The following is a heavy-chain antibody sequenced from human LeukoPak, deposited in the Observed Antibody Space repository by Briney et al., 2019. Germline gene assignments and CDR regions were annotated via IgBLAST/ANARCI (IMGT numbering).Heavy chain of an antibody. Sequence: GGSLRLSCAASGFTFSDYSMNWVRQAPGKGLEWVSYISSSSSATYYADSVKGRFTISRDNAKNSLYLQMNSLRDEDTAVYYCARTQGRGADYWGQGTLVTVSS. CDR1: GFTFSDYS. CDR3: ARTQGRGADY. D-gene: IGHD3-10*01. V-gene: IGHV3-48*02. J-gene: IGHJ4*02. CDR2: ISSSSSAT.